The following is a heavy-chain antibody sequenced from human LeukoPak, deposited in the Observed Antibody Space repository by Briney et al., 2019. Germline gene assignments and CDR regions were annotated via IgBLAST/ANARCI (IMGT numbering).Heavy chain of an antibody. CDR3: ARDWRDFWSGSKGGGGYYYYYMDV. Sequence: PSETLSLTCVVAGVSISTYYWTWIWQPPGKGLDWLWYLYTSGSTNYNPSLKSRATISVDMYTHQFSLKLSSVTAADTAVYYCARDWRDFWSGSKGGGGYYYYYMDVWGKGTTVTVSS. CDR2: LYTSGST. J-gene: IGHJ6*03. D-gene: IGHD3-3*01. V-gene: IGHV4-4*08. CDR1: GVSISTYY.